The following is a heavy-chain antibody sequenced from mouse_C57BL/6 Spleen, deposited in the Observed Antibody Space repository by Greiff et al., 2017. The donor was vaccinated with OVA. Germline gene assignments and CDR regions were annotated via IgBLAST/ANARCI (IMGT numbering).Heavy chain of an antibody. CDR1: GFTFSNYW. Sequence: EVKLMESGGGLVQPGGSMKLSCVASGFTFSNYWMNWVRQSPEKGLEWVAQIRLKSDNYATHYAESVKGRFTISRDDSKSSVYLQMNNLRAEDTGIYYCTGDPVRDYWGQGTTLTVSS. J-gene: IGHJ2*01. V-gene: IGHV6-3*01. CDR2: IRLKSDNYAT. D-gene: IGHD1-1*01. CDR3: TGDPVRDY.